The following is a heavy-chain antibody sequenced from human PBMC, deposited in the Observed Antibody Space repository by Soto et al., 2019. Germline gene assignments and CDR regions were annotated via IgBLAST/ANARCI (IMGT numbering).Heavy chain of an antibody. V-gene: IGHV1-8*01. Sequence: QVQLVQSGAEVKKPGASVKVSCKASGYTFSSYDINWVRQATGHGLEWMGWMNPNSGNTGYAQKFQGRVTMTRNTSIRTAYMELSSLRSEDTAVYYCAIRDSRWERRWLDPWGQGTLVTVSS. D-gene: IGHD1-26*01. CDR1: GYTFSSYD. CDR3: AIRDSRWERRWLDP. CDR2: MNPNSGNT. J-gene: IGHJ5*02.